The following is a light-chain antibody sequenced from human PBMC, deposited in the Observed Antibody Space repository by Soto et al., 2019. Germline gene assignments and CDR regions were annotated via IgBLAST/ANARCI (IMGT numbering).Light chain of an antibody. V-gene: IGKV3D-15*01. Sequence: ELVMTQSPATLSVSSGERATLSCRASQSLSSNFAGYHQKPGQAATLLLYGAATRATGMPARFSGSGSWTEVSLPISSLQSEEFAVYYCKQYKEWPPFTFGQGTRLEIK. CDR2: GAA. J-gene: IGKJ5*01. CDR1: QSLSSN. CDR3: KQYKEWPPFT.